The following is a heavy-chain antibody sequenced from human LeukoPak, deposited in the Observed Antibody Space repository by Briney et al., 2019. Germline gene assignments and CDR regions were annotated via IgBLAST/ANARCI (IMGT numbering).Heavy chain of an antibody. V-gene: IGHV4-38-2*02. CDR3: ARAREPLIYTYYFEY. Sequence: PSETLSLTCSVSGFSISSGYYWGWIRQPPGKGLEFIGRIYHSGSTYYDPSLKSRVTMSVDTSRNQFSLKLSSVTAADTAVYYCARAREPLIYTYYFEYWGQGTLVTVSS. J-gene: IGHJ4*02. D-gene: IGHD1-14*01. CDR2: IYHSGST. CDR1: GFSISSGYY.